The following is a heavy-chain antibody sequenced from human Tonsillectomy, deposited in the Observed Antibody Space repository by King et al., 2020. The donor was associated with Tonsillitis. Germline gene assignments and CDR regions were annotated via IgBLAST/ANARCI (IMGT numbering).Heavy chain of an antibody. CDR3: ARGSKIAVAGTWFDP. CDR2: INHSGST. Sequence: HVQLQQWGAGLLKPSETLSLTCAVYGGSFSGYYWSWIRQPPGKGLEWIGEINHSGSTNYNPSLKSLVTISVDTSKNQFSLKLSSVTAADTAVYYCARGSKIAVAGTWFDPWGQGTLVTVSS. CDR1: GGSFSGYY. D-gene: IGHD6-19*01. J-gene: IGHJ5*02. V-gene: IGHV4-34*01.